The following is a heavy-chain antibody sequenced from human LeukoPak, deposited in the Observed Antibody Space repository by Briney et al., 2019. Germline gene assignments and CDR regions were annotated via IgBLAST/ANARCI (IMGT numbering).Heavy chain of an antibody. D-gene: IGHD3-10*01. CDR2: IYHSGST. Sequence: SETLSLTCTVSGYSISSGYYWGWIRQPPGKGLEGIGSIYHSGSTYYNPSLKSRVPIPVDTSKNQFSLKLSSVTPANPPVFYFAREEGTWGWFGESPLYYYMDVWGKGTTVTVSS. CDR1: GYSISSGYY. CDR3: AREEGTWGWFGESPLYYYMDV. V-gene: IGHV4-38-2*02. J-gene: IGHJ6*03.